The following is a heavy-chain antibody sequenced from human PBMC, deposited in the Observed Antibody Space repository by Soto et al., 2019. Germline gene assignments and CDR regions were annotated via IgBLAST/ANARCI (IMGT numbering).Heavy chain of an antibody. CDR1: GGSISSSSYY. CDR3: ARGSYDYIWEGDFFDY. Sequence: HLQLQESGPGPVKPSETLSLTCTVSGGSISSSSYYWGWIRQPPGKGLEWIGTIYYSGSSYYDASVRSRVTISGDTSKNQCSLRLSSVTAADTAVYYCARGSYDYIWEGDFFDYWGQGTLVTVSS. V-gene: IGHV4-39*01. CDR2: IYYSGSS. J-gene: IGHJ4*02. D-gene: IGHD3-16*01.